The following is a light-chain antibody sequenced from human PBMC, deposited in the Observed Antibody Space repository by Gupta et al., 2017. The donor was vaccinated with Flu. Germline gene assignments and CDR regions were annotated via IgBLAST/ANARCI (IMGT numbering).Light chain of an antibody. CDR2: EVS. V-gene: IGLV2-14*01. Sequence: QSALTQPASVSGSPGQSITISCTGTSSDVGGYNYVSWYQQHPGKAPKLMIYEVSSRPSGVSNRFSGSKSGNTASLTISGLQAEDEADYYCGSYASSSSTLVVFGGGTKLTVL. CDR3: GSYASSSSTLVV. J-gene: IGLJ2*01. CDR1: SSDVGGYNY.